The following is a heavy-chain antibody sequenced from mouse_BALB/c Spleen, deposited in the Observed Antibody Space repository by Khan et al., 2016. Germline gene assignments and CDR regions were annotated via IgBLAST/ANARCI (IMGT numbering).Heavy chain of an antibody. J-gene: IGHJ4*01. Sequence: EVELVESGGGLVKPGGSLKLSCAASGFTFSSYVMSWVRQTPEKRLEWVASISTGGDIYYPDSVKGRFTISRDNARNILYLQMASLRSEDTAMYYSAMGDYDRGCYYSIDYWCQGTSVTVSS. CDR3: AMGDYDRGCYYSIDY. CDR1: GFTFSSYV. CDR2: ISTGGDI. D-gene: IGHD2-13*01. V-gene: IGHV5-6-5*01.